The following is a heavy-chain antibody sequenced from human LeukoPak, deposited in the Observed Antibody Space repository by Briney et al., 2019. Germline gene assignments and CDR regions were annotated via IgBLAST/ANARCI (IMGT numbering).Heavy chain of an antibody. CDR1: GYTCHNYW. Sequence: GDPLKISCKASGYTCHNYWTGWVRQTPGKGLECMGIIYPDDSDTKYSPSFQAQLTFSVDNPITSAYLQWASLKASDTAIYYCARLPANAWHYFDSWGQGTLVTVPS. D-gene: IGHD2-2*01. CDR3: ARLPANAWHYFDS. J-gene: IGHJ4*02. V-gene: IGHV5-51*04. CDR2: IYPDDSDT.